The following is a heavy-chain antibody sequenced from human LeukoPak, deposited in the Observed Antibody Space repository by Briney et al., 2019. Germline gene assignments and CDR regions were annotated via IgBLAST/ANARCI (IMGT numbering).Heavy chain of an antibody. Sequence: SSETLSLTCSLSGGSISPYYWSWIRQPPGKGLEWIGYIYYSGSTNYNPSLKSRVTISVDTSKNQFSLKLSSVTAADTAVYYCARDTAYYYDSSGYNNWFDPWGQGTLVTVSS. CDR1: GGSISPYY. V-gene: IGHV4-59*01. J-gene: IGHJ5*02. D-gene: IGHD3-22*01. CDR2: IYYSGST. CDR3: ARDTAYYYDSSGYNNWFDP.